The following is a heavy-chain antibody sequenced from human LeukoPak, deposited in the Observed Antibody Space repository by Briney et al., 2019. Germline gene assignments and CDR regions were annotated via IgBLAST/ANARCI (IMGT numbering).Heavy chain of an antibody. D-gene: IGHD2-15*01. Sequence: GSSVKVSCKASGGTFSSYTISWVRQAPGQGLEWVGRIIPILGIANYAQKFQGRVTITADKSTSTAYMELSSLRSEDTAVYYCATQVGLHLDYWGQGTLVTVSS. V-gene: IGHV1-69*02. CDR2: IIPILGIA. CDR3: ATQVGLHLDY. CDR1: GGTFSSYT. J-gene: IGHJ4*02.